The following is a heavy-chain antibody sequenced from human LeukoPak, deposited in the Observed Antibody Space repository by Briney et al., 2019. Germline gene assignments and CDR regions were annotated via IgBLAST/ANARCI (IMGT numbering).Heavy chain of an antibody. CDR2: IVDSGGST. J-gene: IGHJ4*02. CDR3: AKDAFRTSGWYYFDY. V-gene: IGHV3-23*01. D-gene: IGHD6-19*01. CDR1: GFNFGFYA. Sequence: PGGSLRLSCAASGFNFGFYAMSWVRQAPGKGLEWVSAIVDSGGSTYYADSVKGRFTISRDNSKNTLYLQMNSLRAEDTAIYYCAKDAFRTSGWYYFDYWGRGTLVAVSS.